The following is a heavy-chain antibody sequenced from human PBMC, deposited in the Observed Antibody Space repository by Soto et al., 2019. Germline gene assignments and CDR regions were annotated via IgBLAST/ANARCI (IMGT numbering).Heavy chain of an antibody. CDR1: GGSISSYY. V-gene: IGHV4-59*12. CDR2: IYDSGST. J-gene: IGHJ4*02. Sequence: SETLSLTCTVSGGSISSYYWSWIRQPPGKGLEWIGYIYDSGSTYYNPSLKSRVAISLDTSKNQFSLKLYSVTAADTAVYFCARAPITMLIVVQPYYFDYWGQGTLVTVSS. CDR3: ARAPITMLIVVQPYYFDY. D-gene: IGHD3-22*01.